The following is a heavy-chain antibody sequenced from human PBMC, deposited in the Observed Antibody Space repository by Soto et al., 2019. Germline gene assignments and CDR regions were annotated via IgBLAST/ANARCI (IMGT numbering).Heavy chain of an antibody. J-gene: IGHJ6*03. CDR1: GFTFSRYS. CDR2: ISSSGTTI. CDR3: ARDTNDFSEYAAHCSSYMDV. D-gene: IGHD4-17*01. Sequence: GGSLRLSCAASGFTFSRYSLNWVRQAPGKGLEWVSYISSSGTTIYYADSVKGRFTISRDNAKNSLYLQMNSLRAEDTAVYYCARDTNDFSEYAAHCSSYMDVWGKGTTVTVTS. V-gene: IGHV3-48*01.